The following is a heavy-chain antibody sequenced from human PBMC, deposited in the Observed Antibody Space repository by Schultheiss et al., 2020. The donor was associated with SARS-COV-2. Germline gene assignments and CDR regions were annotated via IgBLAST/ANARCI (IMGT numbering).Heavy chain of an antibody. CDR3: ARGVLSGKRSVVVIAIRRGWFDP. V-gene: IGHV4-34*01. CDR2: INHSGST. Sequence: SETLSLTCAVYGGSFSDYFWSWIRQPPGKGLEWIGEINHSGSTNYNPSLKSRVTISVDTSKNQFSLKLSSVTAADTAVYYCARGVLSGKRSVVVIAIRRGWFDPWGQGTLVTVSS. CDR1: GGSFSDYF. D-gene: IGHD2-21*01. J-gene: IGHJ5*02.